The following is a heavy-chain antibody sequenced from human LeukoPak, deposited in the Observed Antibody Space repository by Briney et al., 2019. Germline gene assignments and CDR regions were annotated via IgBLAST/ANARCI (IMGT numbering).Heavy chain of an antibody. CDR2: ISYDGGNK. Sequence: GSLRLSCAASGFTFSSYGMHWVRQAPGKGLEWAAVISYDGGNKYYADSVKGRFTISRDNSKNTLYLQMNSLRAEDTAVYYCARGYYGDYSKFDYWGQGTLVTVSS. CDR3: ARGYYGDYSKFDY. D-gene: IGHD4-17*01. CDR1: GFTFSSYG. J-gene: IGHJ4*02. V-gene: IGHV3-30*03.